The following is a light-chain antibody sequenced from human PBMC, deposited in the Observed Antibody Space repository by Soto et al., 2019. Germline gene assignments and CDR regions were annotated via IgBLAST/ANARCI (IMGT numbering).Light chain of an antibody. J-gene: IGKJ5*01. CDR1: QTVSSY. V-gene: IGKV3-20*01. CDR3: QQYGTSPIT. CDR2: GAS. Sequence: ENVLTQSPGTLSLSPGERATLSCRASQTVSSYLTWYQQRPGQAPRLLIYGASRRATGIPDRFSGSGSGTEFTLTISRLEPEDFALYYCQQYGTSPITFGQGTRLEI.